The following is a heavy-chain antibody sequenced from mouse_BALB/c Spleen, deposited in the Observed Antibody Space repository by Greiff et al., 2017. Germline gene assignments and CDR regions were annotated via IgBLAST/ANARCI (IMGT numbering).Heavy chain of an antibody. V-gene: IGHV1-67*01. J-gene: IGHJ4*01. CDR1: GYTFTDYA. CDR3: ARVPSTVVATKAMDY. Sequence: VQLQQSGPEVVRPGVSVKISCKGSGYTFTDYAMHWVKQSHAKSLEWIGVISTYNGNTNYNQKFKGKATMTVDKSSSSAYMELARLTSEDSAIYYCARVPSTVVATKAMDYWGQGTSVTVSS. D-gene: IGHD1-1*01. CDR2: ISTYNGNT.